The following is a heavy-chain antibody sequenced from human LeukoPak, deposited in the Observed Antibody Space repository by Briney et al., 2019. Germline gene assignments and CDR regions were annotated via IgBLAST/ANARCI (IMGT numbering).Heavy chain of an antibody. CDR2: INHSGST. J-gene: IGHJ5*02. Sequence: SETLSLTCGVYGGSFSGYYWSWIRQPPGKGLEWIGEINHSGSTDYNPSLKSRVTISVDTSKNQISLKLSSVTAADTALYYCARDSYNWNVDAFDPWGQGTLVTVSS. CDR1: GGSFSGYY. V-gene: IGHV4-34*01. CDR3: ARDSYNWNVDAFDP. D-gene: IGHD1-20*01.